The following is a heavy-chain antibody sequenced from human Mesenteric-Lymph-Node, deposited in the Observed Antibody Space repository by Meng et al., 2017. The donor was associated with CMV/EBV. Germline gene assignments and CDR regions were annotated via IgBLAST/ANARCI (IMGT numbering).Heavy chain of an antibody. CDR1: GFTFINYS. CDR2: ISSRSDYI. V-gene: IGHV3-21*01. CDR3: AKASGWTQVFDY. J-gene: IGHJ4*02. D-gene: IGHD6-19*01. Sequence: CAAFGFTFINYSMNWVRQAPGKGLEWVSSISSRSDYIFYADSVKGRFTISRDNAKNSLYLQMNSLRAEDTAVYYCAKASGWTQVFDYWGQGTLVTVSS.